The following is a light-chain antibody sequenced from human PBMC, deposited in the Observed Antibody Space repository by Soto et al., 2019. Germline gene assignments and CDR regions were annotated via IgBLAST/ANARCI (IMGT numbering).Light chain of an antibody. CDR1: NNAIGVYDF. CDR3: SSYAGSNTYV. Sequence: LTQPPSASGSPGQSVTISCTRTNNAIGVYDFVSWYQHHPGKAPRLIIYEVVQRPSGVPDRFSGSNSGNTASLTVPGLQAADEADYFCSSYAGSNTYVFGSGTKVTV. J-gene: IGLJ1*01. V-gene: IGLV2-8*01. CDR2: EVV.